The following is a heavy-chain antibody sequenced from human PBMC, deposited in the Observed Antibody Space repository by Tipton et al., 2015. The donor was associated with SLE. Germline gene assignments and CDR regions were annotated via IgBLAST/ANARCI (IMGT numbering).Heavy chain of an antibody. CDR1: GGSFSDYS. J-gene: IGHJ4*02. D-gene: IGHD2-21*02. Sequence: TLSLTCAVYGGSFSDYSWSWIRQPPGKGLEWIGEINHSGSTNYNPSLKSRVTISVDTSKIQFSLKLSSVTAADTAVYYCARLNDATAIASFDYWGQGNLVTVSS. CDR2: INHSGST. CDR3: ARLNDATAIASFDY. V-gene: IGHV4-34*01.